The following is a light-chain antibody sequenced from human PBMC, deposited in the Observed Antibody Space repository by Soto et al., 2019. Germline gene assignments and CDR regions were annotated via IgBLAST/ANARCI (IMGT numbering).Light chain of an antibody. V-gene: IGKV1-27*01. CDR3: QKYNSAPEA. J-gene: IGKJ3*01. CDR2: AAS. CDR1: QGISNY. Sequence: DIQMTQSPSSLSASIGDRVTITCRASQGISNYLAWHQQKPGKAPKVLIYAASTLHSGVPSRFSGSGSGTDFTLTISGLQPEDVATYYCQKYNSAPEAFGPGTKVDIK.